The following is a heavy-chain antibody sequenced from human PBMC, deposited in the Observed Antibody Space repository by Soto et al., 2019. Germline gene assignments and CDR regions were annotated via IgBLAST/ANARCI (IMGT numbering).Heavy chain of an antibody. CDR1: GGSISSNSYH. V-gene: IGHV4-39*01. J-gene: IGHJ3*02. Sequence: PSETLSLTCTVSGGSISSNSYHWGWIRQPPGKGLEWIGSIYYGGNTYCNLSLKSRVTISVDTSKNQFPLKLSSVTAADTAVYFCARLRRDGQPRYPLAIWGQRTMDTGS. D-gene: IGHD1-20*01. CDR3: ARLRRDGQPRYPLAI. CDR2: IYYGGNT.